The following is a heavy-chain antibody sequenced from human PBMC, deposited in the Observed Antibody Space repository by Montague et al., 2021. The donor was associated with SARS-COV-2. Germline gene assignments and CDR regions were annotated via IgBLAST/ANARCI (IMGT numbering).Heavy chain of an antibody. D-gene: IGHD2-15*01. CDR3: ARGKRDFPIVVLGASTRTYFDS. CDR1: GGSFSSGDSY. V-gene: IGHV4-39*01. Sequence: SETLSLTCSVSGGSFSSGDSYWGWLRQAPGKGLEWIGDLHYAGSAYYXXXLRSRVTISAHISKNQFSVKLASATAADTGIYYCARGKRDFPIVVLGASTRTYFDSWGQGTPVTVSS. CDR2: LHYAGSA. J-gene: IGHJ4*01.